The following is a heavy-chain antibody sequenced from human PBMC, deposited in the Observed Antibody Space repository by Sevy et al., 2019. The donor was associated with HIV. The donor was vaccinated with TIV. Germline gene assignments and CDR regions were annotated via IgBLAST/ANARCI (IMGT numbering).Heavy chain of an antibody. CDR3: ARYLTLVTTGMIDY. V-gene: IGHV1-2*02. D-gene: IGHD1-1*01. Sequence: ASVKVSCKASGYTFTGYYMHWVRQAPGQGLEWMGWINPNSGGTNYAQKFQGRVTMTRDTSISTAYMELSRLRSDDTAVYYCARYLTLVTTGMIDYWGQGTLVTISS. CDR2: INPNSGGT. CDR1: GYTFTGYY. J-gene: IGHJ4*02.